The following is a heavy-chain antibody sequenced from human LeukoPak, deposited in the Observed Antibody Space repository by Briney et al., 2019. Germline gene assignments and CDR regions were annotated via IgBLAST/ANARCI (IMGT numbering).Heavy chain of an antibody. CDR1: FPITNDFH. V-gene: IGHV4-38-2*02. CDR3: AKGIPFDF. Sequence: PSETLSLTCSVSFPITNDFHWAWIRQPPGKGLEFMGYVHHSGTTYYNPSLNGRLTISVATSKYQFSLSLTSVTVADTAVYYCAKGIPFDFWGQGRLVTVSS. D-gene: IGHD2-2*02. CDR2: VHHSGTT. J-gene: IGHJ4*02.